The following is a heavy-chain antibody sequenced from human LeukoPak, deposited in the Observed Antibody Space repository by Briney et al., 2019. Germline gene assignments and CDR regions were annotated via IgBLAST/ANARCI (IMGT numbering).Heavy chain of an antibody. Sequence: PGGFLRLSCAASGFTFSSYAVHWVRQAPGKGLEWVALITYDGSNKYYADSVKGRFTISRDNSKNTLYLQMNSLRAEDTAVYYCASNLPAPDVWGQGTTVTVSS. CDR1: GFTFSSYA. CDR3: ASNLPAPDV. V-gene: IGHV3-30-3*01. J-gene: IGHJ6*02. CDR2: ITYDGSNK.